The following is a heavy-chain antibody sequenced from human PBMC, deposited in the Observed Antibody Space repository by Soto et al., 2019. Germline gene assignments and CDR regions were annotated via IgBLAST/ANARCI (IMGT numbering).Heavy chain of an antibody. CDR1: GFTFSSYA. CDR2: ISGSGGSA. CDR3: AKASDYDDILTGLH. D-gene: IGHD3-9*01. J-gene: IGHJ4*02. V-gene: IGHV3-23*01. Sequence: EVQLLESGGGLVQPGGSLRISCAASGFTFSSYAMSWVRQAPGKGLECLSTISGSGGSAYYADSVKGRFTITRDNSKNTLQLQMNSLRAEDTAVYYCAKASDYDDILTGLHWGQGTLVTVSA.